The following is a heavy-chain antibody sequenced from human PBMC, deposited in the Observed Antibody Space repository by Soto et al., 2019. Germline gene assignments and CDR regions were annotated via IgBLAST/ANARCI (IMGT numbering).Heavy chain of an antibody. CDR3: TKRRNVLRFLEWSSGMEV. Sequence: PRWSLRLSCSASVFTFSNYGMHWFRQAPGKGLEWVAFISDDGSNKYYADSMKGRFTMSRGNSKSTLYLQMNSLRVEDTAVYYCTKRRNVLRFLEWSSGMEVWGQGTTVTVSS. CDR2: ISDDGSNK. J-gene: IGHJ6*02. CDR1: VFTFSNYG. D-gene: IGHD3-3*01. V-gene: IGHV3-30*18.